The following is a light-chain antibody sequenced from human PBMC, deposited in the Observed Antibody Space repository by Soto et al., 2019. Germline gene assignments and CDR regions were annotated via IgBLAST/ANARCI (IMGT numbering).Light chain of an antibody. Sequence: DIQMTQSPASRSASVGDRVSITCQASHDIRKYLNLYQLKPGKAPNLLIYDASNLEPGVPLRFSASGSGTDFTCTINSLQPEDIATYYCQQYDNGLITFGQGTRLEIK. CDR3: QQYDNGLIT. CDR2: DAS. V-gene: IGKV1-33*01. J-gene: IGKJ5*01. CDR1: HDIRKY.